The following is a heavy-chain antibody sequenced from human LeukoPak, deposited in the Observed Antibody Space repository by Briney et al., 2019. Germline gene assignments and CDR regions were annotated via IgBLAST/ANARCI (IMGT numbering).Heavy chain of an antibody. CDR1: GFTFNSA. J-gene: IGHJ4*02. CDR3: AKKGSGLAGTTMGLDY. D-gene: IGHD1-20*01. Sequence: PGGSLRLSCAASGFTFNSAMTWVRQAPGKGLEWVSTISGDTTATWYADSVKGRFTVSRDNSRSTLYLHMNSLRGEDTAVYYCAKKGSGLAGTTMGLDYWGQGTLVTVSS. CDR2: ISGDTTAT. V-gene: IGHV3-23*01.